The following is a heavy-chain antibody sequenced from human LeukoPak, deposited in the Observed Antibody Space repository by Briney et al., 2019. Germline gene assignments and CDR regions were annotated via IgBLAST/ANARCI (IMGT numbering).Heavy chain of an antibody. D-gene: IGHD3-10*01. V-gene: IGHV3-21*01. J-gene: IGHJ4*02. CDR2: ISSSSSYI. CDR1: GFTFSSYS. CDR3: ARESLPFGDSYFDY. Sequence: SGGSLRLSCAASGFTFSSYSMNWVRQAPGKGLEWVSSISSSSSYIYYADSVKGRFTISRDNAKNSLYLQMNSLRAEDTAVYYCARESLPFGDSYFDYWGQGTLVTVSS.